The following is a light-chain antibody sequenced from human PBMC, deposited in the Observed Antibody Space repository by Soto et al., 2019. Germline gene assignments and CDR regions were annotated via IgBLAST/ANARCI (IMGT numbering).Light chain of an antibody. CDR2: AAS. V-gene: IGKV3-11*01. J-gene: IGKJ4*01. CDR1: QNVRAF. CDR3: QQRNNWPPVT. Sequence: EVVLTQSPATLSLSPGERATLSCRASQNVRAFLDWYQQKPGQAPRLLIYAASNRATGIPDRFSGSGSGTDFTLTISSLEPEDFAVYYCQQRNNWPPVTFGGGTKVEIK.